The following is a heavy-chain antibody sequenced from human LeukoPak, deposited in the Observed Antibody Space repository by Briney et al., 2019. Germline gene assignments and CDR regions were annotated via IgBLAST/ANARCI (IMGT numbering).Heavy chain of an antibody. J-gene: IGHJ5*02. CDR1: GGSISSSSYY. CDR3: ARDPDRGGDNWFDP. V-gene: IGHV4-39*07. D-gene: IGHD1-14*01. CDR2: IYYSGST. Sequence: PSETLSLTCTVSGGSISSSSYYWGWIRQPPGKGLGWIGSIYYSGSTYYNPSLKSRVTISVDTSKNQFSLKLSSVTAADTAVYYCARDPDRGGDNWFDPWGQGTLVTVSS.